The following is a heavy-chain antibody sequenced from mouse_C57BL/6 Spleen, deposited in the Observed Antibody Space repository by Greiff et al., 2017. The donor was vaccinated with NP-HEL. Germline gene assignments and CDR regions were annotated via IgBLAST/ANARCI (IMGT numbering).Heavy chain of an antibody. CDR3: ARSGLTGTRPVPAWFAY. CDR2: IYPGSGNT. Sequence: QVQLKQSGPELVKPGASVKISCKASGYSFTSYYIHWVKQRPGQGLEWIGWIYPGSGNTKYNEKFKGKATLTADTSSSTAYMQLSSLTSEDSAVYYCARSGLTGTRPVPAWFAYWGQGTLVTVSA. J-gene: IGHJ3*01. V-gene: IGHV1-66*01. D-gene: IGHD4-1*01. CDR1: GYSFTSYY.